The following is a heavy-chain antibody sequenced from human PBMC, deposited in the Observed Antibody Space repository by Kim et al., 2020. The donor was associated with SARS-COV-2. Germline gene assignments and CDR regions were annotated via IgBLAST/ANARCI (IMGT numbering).Heavy chain of an antibody. J-gene: IGHJ4*02. V-gene: IGHV3-30-3*01. CDR2: ISYDGSNK. Sequence: GGSLRLSCAASGFTFSSYAMHWVRQAPGKGLEWVAVISYDGSNKYYADSVKGRFTISRDNSKNTLYLQMNSLRAEDTAVYYCARRPHGTYYFDYWGQGTL. CDR1: GFTFSSYA. CDR3: ARRPHGTYYFDY.